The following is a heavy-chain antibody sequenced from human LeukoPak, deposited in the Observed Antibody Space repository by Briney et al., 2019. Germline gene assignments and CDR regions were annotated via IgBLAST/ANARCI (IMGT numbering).Heavy chain of an antibody. CDR1: GFAFSSYW. J-gene: IGHJ4*02. V-gene: IGHV3-74*01. CDR3: ATSLGPLTEY. CDR2: INSGGSGT. Sequence: GGSLRLSCAASGFAFSSYWMHWVRQTAGKGLVWVSRINSGGSGTSYADSVEGRFTISRDNAKNILYLQMSSLRAEDTALYYCATSLGPLTEYWGQGTLVTVSS. D-gene: IGHD7-27*01.